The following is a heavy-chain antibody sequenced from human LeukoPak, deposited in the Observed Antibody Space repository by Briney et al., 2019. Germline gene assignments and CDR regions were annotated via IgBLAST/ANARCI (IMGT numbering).Heavy chain of an antibody. V-gene: IGHV3-64*01. J-gene: IGHJ3*01. CDR2: INSNGGST. CDR1: GFTFNSYA. CDR3: AREPGYCSSTSCYSS. Sequence: GGSLRLSCAASGFTFNSYAMHWVRQAPGKGLEYVSAINSNGGSTYYANSVKGRFTISRDNSKNTLYLQMGSLRAEDTAVYYCAREPGYCSSTSCYSSWGQGTMVTVSS. D-gene: IGHD2-2*01.